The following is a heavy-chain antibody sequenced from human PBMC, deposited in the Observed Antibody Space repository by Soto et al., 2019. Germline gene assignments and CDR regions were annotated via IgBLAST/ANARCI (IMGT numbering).Heavy chain of an antibody. D-gene: IGHD2-2*01. V-gene: IGHV3-15*01. CDR3: VKDIVVVPAARGPYYYYYGMAV. Sequence: GGSLRLSCAASGFTFSNAWMSWVRQAPGKGLEWVGRIKSKTDGGTTDYAAPVKGRFTISRDDSKNTLYLQMNSLKTEDTAVYYCVKDIVVVPAARGPYYYYYGMAVWGQGTRVTVSS. CDR1: GFTFSNAW. J-gene: IGHJ6*02. CDR2: IKSKTDGGTT.